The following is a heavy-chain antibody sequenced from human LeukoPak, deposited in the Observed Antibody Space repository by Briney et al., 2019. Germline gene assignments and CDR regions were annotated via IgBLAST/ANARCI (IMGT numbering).Heavy chain of an antibody. J-gene: IGHJ4*02. Sequence: PGGSLRLSCAASGFTFSSYAMSWVRQAPGKGLEWVSAISGSGGNTYYADSVKGRFTISRDNSKNTLYLQMNSLRAEDTAVYYCAKERWFGETNLYYFDCWGQGSLVTVSS. CDR3: AKERWFGETNLYYFDC. CDR1: GFTFSSYA. D-gene: IGHD3-10*01. CDR2: ISGSGGNT. V-gene: IGHV3-23*01.